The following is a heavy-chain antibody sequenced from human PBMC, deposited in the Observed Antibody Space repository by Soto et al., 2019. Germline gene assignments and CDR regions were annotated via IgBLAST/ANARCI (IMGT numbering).Heavy chain of an antibody. V-gene: IGHV4-59*08. CDR2: IYYSGST. CDR3: ASRGYSSSWYVLGV. CDR1: GGSISSYY. Sequence: SETLSLTCTVSGGSISSYYWSWIRQPPGKGLEWIGYIYYSGSTNFNPSLKSRVTIPVDTSKNQFSLKLSSVTAADTAVYYCASRGYSSSWYVLGVWGQGTLVTVSS. D-gene: IGHD6-13*01. J-gene: IGHJ4*02.